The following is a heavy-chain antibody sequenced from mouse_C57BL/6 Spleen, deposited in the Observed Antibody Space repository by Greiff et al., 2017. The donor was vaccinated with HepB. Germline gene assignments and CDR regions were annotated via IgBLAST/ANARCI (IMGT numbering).Heavy chain of an antibody. V-gene: IGHV3-6*01. Sequence: EVQLVESGPGLVKPSQSLSLTCSVTGYSITSGYYRNWIRQFPGNKLEWMGYISYDGSNNYNPSLKNRISITRDTSKNQFFLKLNSVTTEDTATYYCARRLAAFDYWGQGTTLTVSS. CDR1: GYSITSGYY. CDR2: ISYDGSN. J-gene: IGHJ2*01. D-gene: IGHD3-2*02. CDR3: ARRLAAFDY.